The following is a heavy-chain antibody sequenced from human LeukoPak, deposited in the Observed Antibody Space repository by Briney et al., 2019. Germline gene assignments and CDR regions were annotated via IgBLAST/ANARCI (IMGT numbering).Heavy chain of an antibody. V-gene: IGHV1-69*01. CDR2: IIPIFGTA. Sequence: GASVKVSCKAPGGTFSSYAISWVRQAPGQGLEWMGGIIPIFGTANYAQKFQGRVTITADESTSTAYMELSSLRSEDTAVYYCARGTRRGSGSYYMAYWGQGTLVTVSS. CDR1: GGTFSSYA. CDR3: ARGTRRGSGSYYMAY. D-gene: IGHD3-10*01. J-gene: IGHJ4*02.